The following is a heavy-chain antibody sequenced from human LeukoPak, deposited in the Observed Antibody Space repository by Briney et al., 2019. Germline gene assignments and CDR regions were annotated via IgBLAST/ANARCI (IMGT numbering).Heavy chain of an antibody. CDR1: GFTFSSYA. V-gene: IGHV3-30-3*02. J-gene: IGHJ4*02. D-gene: IGHD6-19*01. CDR3: AKPDKAGPFDY. Sequence: GGSLRLSCAASGFTFSSYAMHWVRQAPGKGLEWVAVISYDGSNKYYADSVKGRFTISRDNSKNTLYLQMNSLRAEDTAVYYCAKPDKAGPFDYWGQGTLVTVSS. CDR2: ISYDGSNK.